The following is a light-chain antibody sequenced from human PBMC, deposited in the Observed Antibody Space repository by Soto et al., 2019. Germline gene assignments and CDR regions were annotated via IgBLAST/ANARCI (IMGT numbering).Light chain of an antibody. Sequence: DIQMTQFPSSLSASVGDRVTITCRASRSIDTYVNWYQQKPGKAPKVLIYTASALQSGVPSRFSGSGSGTDFTLNINGLQPEDFATYYCQQSYNTPRTFGQGTKVDIK. V-gene: IGKV1-39*01. CDR3: QQSYNTPRT. CDR1: RSIDTY. J-gene: IGKJ1*01. CDR2: TAS.